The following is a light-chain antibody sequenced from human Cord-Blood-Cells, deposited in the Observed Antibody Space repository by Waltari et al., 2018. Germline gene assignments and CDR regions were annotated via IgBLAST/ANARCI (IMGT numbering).Light chain of an antibody. CDR2: AAS. V-gene: IGKV1-39*01. CDR3: QQSYSTPLT. J-gene: IGKJ4*01. Sequence: DIQRTQSPSSLSDSVGDRVTITCRASQSISSYLNWYQQKPGKAPKLLIYAASSLQSGVPSRFSGSGSGTDFTLTISSLQPEDFATYYCQQSYSTPLTFGGGTKVEIK. CDR1: QSISSY.